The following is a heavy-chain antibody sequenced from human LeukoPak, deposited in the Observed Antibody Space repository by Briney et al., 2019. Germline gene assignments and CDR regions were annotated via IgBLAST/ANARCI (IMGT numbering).Heavy chain of an antibody. D-gene: IGHD2-2*01. CDR2: IYPANSDT. Sequence: GESLKISCKGSGYSFTTYWIGWVRQMPGKGLEWMAIIYPANSDTRYSPSFQGQVTISADKSISTAYLQWSSLKASDTAMYYCARPACSRPSCYLSLQHWARGPRVTVSS. CDR1: GYSFTTYW. V-gene: IGHV5-51*01. CDR3: ARPACSRPSCYLSLQH. J-gene: IGHJ1*01.